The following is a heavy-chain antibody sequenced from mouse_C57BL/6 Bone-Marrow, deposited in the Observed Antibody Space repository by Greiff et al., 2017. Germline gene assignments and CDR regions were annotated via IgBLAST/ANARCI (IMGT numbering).Heavy chain of an antibody. V-gene: IGHV5-17*01. CDR3: ARDGNYDYAMDY. J-gene: IGHJ4*01. CDR1: GFTFSDYG. D-gene: IGHD2-1*01. Sequence: EVKVVESGGGLVKPGGSLKLSCAASGFTFSDYGMHWVRQAPEKGLEWVAYISSGSSTIYYADTVKGRFTISRDNAKNTLFLQMTSLRSEDTAMYYCARDGNYDYAMDYWGQGTSVTVSS. CDR2: ISSGSSTI.